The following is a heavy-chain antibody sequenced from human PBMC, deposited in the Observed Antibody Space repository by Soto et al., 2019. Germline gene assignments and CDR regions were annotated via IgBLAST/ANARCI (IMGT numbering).Heavy chain of an antibody. D-gene: IGHD3-10*01. V-gene: IGHV4-34*01. J-gene: IGHJ5*02. CDR1: GGSFSGYY. Sequence: SVTLSLTCAVYGGSFSGYYWSWIRQPPGKGLEWIGEINHSGSTNYNPSLKSRDNISVDTTKNQYTMKLRTVTAADTTVKHCARDRMLITMVRGVSLWFDPWGQGTLVTVSS. CDR3: ARDRMLITMVRGVSLWFDP. CDR2: INHSGST.